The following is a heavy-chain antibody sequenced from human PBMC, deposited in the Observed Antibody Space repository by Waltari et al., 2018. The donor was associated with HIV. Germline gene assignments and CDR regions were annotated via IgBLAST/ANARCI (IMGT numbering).Heavy chain of an antibody. J-gene: IGHJ4*02. V-gene: IGHV3-74*01. CDR2: VRTDGSDT. Sequence: EVQLVESGGDLVQPGGSLRLSCAASGFNFRSYWMHWIRQIPGKGLVWVAQVRTDGSDTRYRESVEGRFTISRDNAKNTLYLQMNSLRVEDTAIYYCTRDLSTYGHEFDYWGQGTLVTVAS. CDR3: TRDLSTYGHEFDY. D-gene: IGHD3-16*01. CDR1: GFNFRSYW.